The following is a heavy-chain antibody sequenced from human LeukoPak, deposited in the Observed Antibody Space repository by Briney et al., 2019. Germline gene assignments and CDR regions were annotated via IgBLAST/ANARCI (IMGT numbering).Heavy chain of an antibody. CDR3: AKDTIDCTSCYNEGGYYFDY. Sequence: GGSLRLSCVVSGFNFDNFAMHWVRQPLGKGLEWVAFIRYDGSNKYYADSVKGRFTISRDNSKNTLYLQMNSLRAEDTAVYYCAKDTIDCTSCYNEGGYYFDYWGQGTLVTVSS. V-gene: IGHV3-30*02. J-gene: IGHJ4*02. CDR1: GFNFDNFA. CDR2: IRYDGSNK. D-gene: IGHD2-2*02.